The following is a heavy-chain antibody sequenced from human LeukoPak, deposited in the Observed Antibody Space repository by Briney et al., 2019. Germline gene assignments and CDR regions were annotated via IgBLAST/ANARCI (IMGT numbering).Heavy chain of an antibody. J-gene: IGHJ4*02. Sequence: ASVKVSCKSSGYTFTSYGTSWVPQAPGQGLEWMGWISAYNGNTNYAQKLQGRVTMTTDTSTSTAYMELRSLRSDDTAVYYCARDLLGYSYGSLDYWGQGTLVTVSS. CDR1: GYTFTSYG. CDR2: ISAYNGNT. D-gene: IGHD5-18*01. CDR3: ARDLLGYSYGSLDY. V-gene: IGHV1-18*01.